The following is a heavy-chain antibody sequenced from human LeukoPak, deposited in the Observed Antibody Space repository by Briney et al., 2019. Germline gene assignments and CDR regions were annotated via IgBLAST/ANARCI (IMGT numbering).Heavy chain of an antibody. D-gene: IGHD3-9*01. J-gene: IGHJ5*02. CDR3: ARSSRLRYFDWSGGGFDP. CDR2: IYYSGST. Sequence: SETLSLTCTVSGGSISSSSYYWSWIRQPPGKGLEWIGSIYYSGSTYYNPSLKSRFTISVGTSKNQFSLKLSSVTAADTAVYYCARSSRLRYFDWSGGGFDPWGQGTLVTVSS. CDR1: GGSISSSSYY. V-gene: IGHV4-39*07.